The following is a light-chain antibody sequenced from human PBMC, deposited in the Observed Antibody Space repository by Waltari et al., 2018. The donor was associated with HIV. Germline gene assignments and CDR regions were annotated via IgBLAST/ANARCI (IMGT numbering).Light chain of an antibody. V-gene: IGKV2-28*01. CDR1: PSLLHNNRYHF. Sequence: IVMTQSPLSLPVTSGEPASISCRSNPSLLHNNRYHFLDWYFQKPGQSPQLLIYLTSFRASGVPDRFSGSGSGTDFTLKISRVEAEDVGVYFCIQSLQIPFIFGQGTRLETK. J-gene: IGKJ5*01. CDR2: LTS. CDR3: IQSLQIPFI.